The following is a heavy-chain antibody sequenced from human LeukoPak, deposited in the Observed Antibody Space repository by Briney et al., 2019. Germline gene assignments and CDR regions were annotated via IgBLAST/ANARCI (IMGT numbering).Heavy chain of an antibody. CDR2: ISDSGGST. J-gene: IGHJ4*02. D-gene: IGHD2-2*01. CDR1: GFTFSSYA. Sequence: GGSLRLSCAASGFTFSSYAMSWGRQAPGKGPEWVSSISDSGGSTYYADSVKGRFTISRDNSKKTLYLQIDTLRAEDTAVYYCAQTGPTGGFCSSTSCYGVDYWGQGTLVTVSS. V-gene: IGHV3-23*01. CDR3: AQTGPTGGFCSSTSCYGVDY.